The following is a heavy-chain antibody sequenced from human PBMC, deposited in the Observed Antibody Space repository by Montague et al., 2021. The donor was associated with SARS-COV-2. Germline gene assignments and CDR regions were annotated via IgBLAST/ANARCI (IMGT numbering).Heavy chain of an antibody. D-gene: IGHD1-26*01. Sequence: SLRLSCAASGFSFSSYSMHWVRQAPGKGLEWVAVISYDGSKKYYADSVKGRFTISRDNSKNTLYLQMNSLRAEDTAVYYCARGRRGSYIDAFDIWGQGTMVTVSS. CDR1: GFSFSSYS. CDR3: ARGRRGSYIDAFDI. V-gene: IGHV3-30*04. J-gene: IGHJ3*02. CDR2: ISYDGSKK.